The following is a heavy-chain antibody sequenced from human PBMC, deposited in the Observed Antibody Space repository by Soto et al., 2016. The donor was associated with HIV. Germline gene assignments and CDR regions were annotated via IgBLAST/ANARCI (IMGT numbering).Heavy chain of an antibody. CDR1: GFTFSSYW. V-gene: IGHV3-74*01. CDR2: INSDGSST. CDR3: ARDITWTRPLDY. D-gene: IGHD1-20*01. J-gene: IGHJ4*02. Sequence: EVQLVESGGSLVQPGGSLRLSCAASGFTFSSYWMHWVRQAPGKGLVWVSRINSDGSSTTYADSVKGRFTISRDNAKNTLYLQMNSLRAEDTAVYYCARDITWTRPLDYWGQGTLVTVSS.